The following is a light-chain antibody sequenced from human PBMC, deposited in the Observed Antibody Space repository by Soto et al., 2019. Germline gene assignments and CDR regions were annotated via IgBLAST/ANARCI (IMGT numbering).Light chain of an antibody. CDR1: SSDVGAYPY. CDR2: DII. V-gene: IGLV2-14*03. J-gene: IGLJ2*01. CDR3: NSYTPSRILV. Sequence: QSALTQPASVSGSPGQSITISCTGTSSDVGAYPYVSWYQQHPGKAPKLIIFDIINRPSGISNRFSGSKSGNTASLTISGLQAEDEADYYCNSYTPSRILVFGGGTKLTVL.